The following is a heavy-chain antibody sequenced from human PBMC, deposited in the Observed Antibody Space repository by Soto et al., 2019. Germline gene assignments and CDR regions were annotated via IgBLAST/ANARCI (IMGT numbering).Heavy chain of an antibody. Sequence: ASVKVSCKASGYTFSVYAMHWVRQAPGQRLEWLGWINAGNGNTKYSQKFQGRVTITRDTSASTAYMELSSLRSEDTAVYYCARVAGAAAGPFFDYWGQGTLVTVSS. CDR1: GYTFSVYA. D-gene: IGHD6-13*01. CDR2: INAGNGNT. CDR3: ARVAGAAAGPFFDY. J-gene: IGHJ4*02. V-gene: IGHV1-3*01.